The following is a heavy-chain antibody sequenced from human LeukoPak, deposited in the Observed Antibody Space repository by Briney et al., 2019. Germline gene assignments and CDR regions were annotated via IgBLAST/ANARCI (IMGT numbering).Heavy chain of an antibody. CDR2: ISVYNGNT. CDR1: GYTFANFG. Sequence: GASVKVSFKASGYTFANFGITWVRQAPGQGLEWMGWISVYNGNTNYAQNLQGRVTLTTDTSTSTAYMELRSLRSDDTALYYCARTCSSSSCYMVHWGQGTLVTVCS. V-gene: IGHV1-18*01. J-gene: IGHJ4*02. CDR3: ARTCSSSSCYMVH. D-gene: IGHD2-2*02.